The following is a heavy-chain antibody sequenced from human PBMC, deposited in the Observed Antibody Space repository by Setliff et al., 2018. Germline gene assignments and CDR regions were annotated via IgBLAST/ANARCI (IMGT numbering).Heavy chain of an antibody. Sequence: GGSLRLSCAASGFTFSSFAMTWVRQTPGKGLEWVSLLDNDGSTYYSDSVKGRFTISRGTSKNTLYLQMSSLRTEDPAVYYCRLWFGELLRDYWGQGTLVTVSS. J-gene: IGHJ4*02. V-gene: IGHV3-23*03. CDR3: RLWFGELLRDY. D-gene: IGHD3-10*01. CDR1: GFTFSSFA. CDR2: LDNDGST.